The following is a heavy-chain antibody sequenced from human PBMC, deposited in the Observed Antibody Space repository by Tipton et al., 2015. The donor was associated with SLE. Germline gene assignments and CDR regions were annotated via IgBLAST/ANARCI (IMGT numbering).Heavy chain of an antibody. J-gene: IGHJ5*02. CDR3: VRGHPHIVVLIGGGWFDP. V-gene: IGHV4-4*02. CDR2: IHHSGST. CDR1: GGSIRSSNW. Sequence: TLSLTCAVSGGSIRSSNWWSWVRQPPGKGLEWIGEIHHSGSTNSNPSLKSRVTISEDTSKNQFSLKLTSVTAADTAIYYCVRGHPHIVVLIGGGWFDPWGQGTLVTVSS. D-gene: IGHD2-21*01.